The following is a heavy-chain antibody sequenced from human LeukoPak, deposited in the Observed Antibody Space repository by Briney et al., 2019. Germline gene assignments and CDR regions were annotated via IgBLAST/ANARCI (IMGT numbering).Heavy chain of an antibody. Sequence: ASVKVSCKASGYTFITYYMHWVRQAPGQGLEWVGQINPDGGNTRYAQRFHGRVILSTDMSTSTVYMEVSSLRSDDTAVYYCARALVNLTLDSWGQGTLVTVSS. V-gene: IGHV1-46*01. CDR2: INPDGGNT. CDR1: GYTFITYY. J-gene: IGHJ5*01. CDR3: ARALVNLTLDS. D-gene: IGHD3-10*01.